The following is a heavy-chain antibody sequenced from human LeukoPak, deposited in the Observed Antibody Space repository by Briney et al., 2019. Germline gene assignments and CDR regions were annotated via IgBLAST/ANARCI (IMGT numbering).Heavy chain of an antibody. CDR2: INHSGST. CDR3: ARAGEGYGYNWFDP. D-gene: IGHD2-15*01. V-gene: IGHV4-34*01. Sequence: SETLSPTCAVYGGSSSGYYWSWIRQPPGKRLEWLGEINHSGSTNYNPSLKSRVTISVDTSKNQFSLKLSSVTAADTAVYYCARAGEGYGYNWFDPWGQGTLVTVSS. J-gene: IGHJ5*02. CDR1: GGSSSGYY.